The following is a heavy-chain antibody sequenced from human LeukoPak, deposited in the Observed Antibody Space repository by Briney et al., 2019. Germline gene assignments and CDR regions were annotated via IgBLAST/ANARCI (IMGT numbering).Heavy chain of an antibody. D-gene: IGHD3-10*01. Sequence: GGSLRLSCAVSGNTPSNYGMSWVPPAPGKGLEWVAGLSDSGGSTNYADSVKGRFTVSRDNPKNTLYLQMNSLRAEDTAVYFCAKRGVVIRAVIIVGFHKEAYYFDYWGQGALVTVSS. J-gene: IGHJ4*02. CDR3: AKRGVVIRAVIIVGFHKEAYYFDY. CDR2: LSDSGGST. CDR1: GNTPSNYG. V-gene: IGHV3-23*01.